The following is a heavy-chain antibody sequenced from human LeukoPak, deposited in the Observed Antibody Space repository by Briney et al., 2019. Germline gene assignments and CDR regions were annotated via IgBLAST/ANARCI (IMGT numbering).Heavy chain of an antibody. Sequence: GGSLRLSCAASGFTFSSYSMNWVRQAPGKGLEWVSFISGSSITIYYADSVKGRFTISRDNAKNSLYLQMNSLRAEDTAVYYCARSGLGSYVGWGQGTLVTVSS. CDR2: ISGSSITI. CDR1: GFTFSSYS. J-gene: IGHJ4*02. CDR3: ARSGLGSYVG. V-gene: IGHV3-48*04. D-gene: IGHD1-26*01.